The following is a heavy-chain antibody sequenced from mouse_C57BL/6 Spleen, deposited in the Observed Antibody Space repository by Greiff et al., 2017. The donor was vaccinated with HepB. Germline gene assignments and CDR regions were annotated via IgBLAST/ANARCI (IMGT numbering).Heavy chain of an antibody. CDR2: IYPGDGDT. CDR3: ARSDYGNYVEYAMDY. Sequence: QVQLQQSGPELVKPGASVKISCKASGYAFSSSWMNWVKQRPGKGLEWIGRIYPGDGDTNYNGKFKGKATLTADKSSSTAYMQLSSLTSEDSAVYFCARSDYGNYVEYAMDYWGQGTSVTVSS. V-gene: IGHV1-82*01. CDR1: GYAFSSSW. D-gene: IGHD2-1*01. J-gene: IGHJ4*01.